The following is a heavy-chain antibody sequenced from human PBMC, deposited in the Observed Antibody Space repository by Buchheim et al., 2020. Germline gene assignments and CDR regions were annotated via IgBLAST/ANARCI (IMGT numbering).Heavy chain of an antibody. CDR1: GFTFSGYA. D-gene: IGHD5-24*01. Sequence: EVQLLESGGGLVQPGGSLRLSCAASGFTFSGYAMGWVRQAPGKGLEWVSAISGSGGGTYYADSVKGRFTISRANSKTTRYLKMNSLRAEDTAVYYCANRGGRWLHSPQFDYWGQGTL. CDR3: ANRGGRWLHSPQFDY. V-gene: IGHV3-23*01. J-gene: IGHJ4*02. CDR2: ISGSGGGT.